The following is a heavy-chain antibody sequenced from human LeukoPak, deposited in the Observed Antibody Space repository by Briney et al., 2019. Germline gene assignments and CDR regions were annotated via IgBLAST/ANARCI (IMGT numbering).Heavy chain of an antibody. V-gene: IGHV4-39*01. Sequence: PSETLSLTCSVSGGSISNADYYWGWIRQAPGKGLEWIGSIFYGGSNHYNPSLKSRAAISVYTSKTQFSLKLTSVTAADAAMYYCARQLPTAAADTRGYFDYWGQGTVVTVSS. J-gene: IGHJ4*01. CDR2: IFYGGSN. CDR1: GGSISNADYY. D-gene: IGHD6-25*01. CDR3: ARQLPTAAADTRGYFDY.